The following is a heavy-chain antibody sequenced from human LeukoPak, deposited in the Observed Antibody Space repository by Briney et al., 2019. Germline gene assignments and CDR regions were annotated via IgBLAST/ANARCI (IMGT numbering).Heavy chain of an antibody. CDR2: ISGSGDNT. J-gene: IGHJ4*02. V-gene: IGHV3-23*01. CDR1: AFPFSNYA. Sequence: GGSLRLSCAASAFPFSNYAISWVRQAPGKGLEWVSSISGSGDNTYYADSVKGRFTISRDNSKNTLFLQMNSLRAEDTAVYYCAKGYNYGRFDYWGQGTLVTVSS. CDR3: AKGYNYGRFDY. D-gene: IGHD5-18*01.